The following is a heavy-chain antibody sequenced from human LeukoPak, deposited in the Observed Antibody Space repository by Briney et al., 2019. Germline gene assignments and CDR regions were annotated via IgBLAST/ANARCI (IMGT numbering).Heavy chain of an antibody. J-gene: IGHJ4*02. D-gene: IGHD3-10*01. CDR2: INPNSGGT. CDR3: ARDHVRYGSGSYLPDY. Sequence: ASVKVSCKASGYTFTGYYMHWVRQAPGQGLEWMGWINPNSGGTNYAQKFQGRVTMTRDTSISTAYMELSRLRSDDTAVYYCARDHVRYGSGSYLPDYWGQGTLVTVSS. CDR1: GYTFTGYY. V-gene: IGHV1-2*02.